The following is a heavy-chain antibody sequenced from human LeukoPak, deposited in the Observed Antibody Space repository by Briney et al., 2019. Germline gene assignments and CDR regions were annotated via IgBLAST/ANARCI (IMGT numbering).Heavy chain of an antibody. CDR3: AREGIEGTGYTTDY. J-gene: IGHJ4*02. V-gene: IGHV3-30-3*01. CDR1: GFTFSSYA. Sequence: GGSLRLSCAASGFTFSSYAMHWVRQAPGKGLEWVAVISYDGSNKYYADSVKGRFTISRDNSKNTLYLQMNSLRAEDTAVYYCAREGIEGTGYTTDYWGQGTLVTVSS. D-gene: IGHD1-26*01. CDR2: ISYDGSNK.